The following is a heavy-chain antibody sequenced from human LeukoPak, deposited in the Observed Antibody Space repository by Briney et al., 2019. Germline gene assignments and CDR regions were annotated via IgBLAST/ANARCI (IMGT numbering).Heavy chain of an antibody. CDR2: MNPNSGNT. D-gene: IGHD3-10*02. CDR3: ATGVRGVIITGY. CDR1: GYTFTSYD. J-gene: IGHJ4*02. Sequence: ASVNVSCKASGYTFTSYDINWVRQATGQGLEWMGWMNPNSGNTGYAQKFQGRVTMTRNTSISTAYMELSSLRSEDTAVYYCATGVRGVIITGYWGQGTLVTVSS. V-gene: IGHV1-8*01.